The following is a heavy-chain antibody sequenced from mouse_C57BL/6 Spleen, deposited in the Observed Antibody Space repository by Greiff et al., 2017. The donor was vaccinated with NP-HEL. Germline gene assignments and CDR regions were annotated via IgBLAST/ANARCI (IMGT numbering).Heavy chain of an antibody. V-gene: IGHV10-1*01. D-gene: IGHD2-5*01. Sequence: EVMLVESGGGLVQPKGSLKLSCAASGFSFNTYAMNWVRQAPGKGLEWVARIRSKSNNYATYYADSVKDRFTISRDDSESMLYLQMNNLKTEDTAMYYCVRHRDYYSNSYWYFDVWGTGTTVTVSS. CDR3: VRHRDYYSNSYWYFDV. J-gene: IGHJ1*03. CDR1: GFSFNTYA. CDR2: IRSKSNNYAT.